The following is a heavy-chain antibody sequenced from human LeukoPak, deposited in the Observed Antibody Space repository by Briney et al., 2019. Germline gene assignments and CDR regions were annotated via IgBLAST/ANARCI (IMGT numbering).Heavy chain of an antibody. CDR2: ISAYNGNT. V-gene: IGHV1-18*01. Sequence: ASVKVSCKASGYTFTSYGISWVRQAPGQGLEWMGWISAYNGNTNYAQKLQGRVAMTTDTSTSTAYMELRSLRSDDTAVYYCARDFEYQLPSPFDYWGQGTLVTVSS. J-gene: IGHJ4*02. CDR1: GYTFTSYG. D-gene: IGHD2-2*01. CDR3: ARDFEYQLPSPFDY.